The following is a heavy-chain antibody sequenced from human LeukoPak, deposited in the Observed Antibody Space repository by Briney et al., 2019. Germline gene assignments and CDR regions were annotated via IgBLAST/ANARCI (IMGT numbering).Heavy chain of an antibody. Sequence: SETLSLTCTVSGGSISSGSYYWSWIRQPAGKGLEWIGRIYTSGSTNYNPYLKSRVTISVDTSKNQFSLKLSSVTAADTAVYYCARDPVYDILTGYHRYYYYMDVWGKGTTVTVSS. V-gene: IGHV4-61*02. CDR2: IYTSGST. CDR1: GGSISSGSYY. CDR3: ARDPVYDILTGYHRYYYYMDV. D-gene: IGHD3-9*01. J-gene: IGHJ6*03.